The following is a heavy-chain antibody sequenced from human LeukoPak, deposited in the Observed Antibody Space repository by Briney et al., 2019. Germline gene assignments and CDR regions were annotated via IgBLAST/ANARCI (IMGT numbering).Heavy chain of an antibody. CDR2: IKQDGSVK. Sequence: TGGSLRLSCAASGFTFSKFWMSWVRQAPGKGLKWVANIKQDGSVKYYVDSEKGRFTISRDNAENSLYLQMNSLRVEDTAVYYCATSTEAAGSDWGQGTLVTVSS. J-gene: IGHJ4*02. D-gene: IGHD6-13*01. V-gene: IGHV3-7*03. CDR3: ATSTEAAGSD. CDR1: GFTFSKFW.